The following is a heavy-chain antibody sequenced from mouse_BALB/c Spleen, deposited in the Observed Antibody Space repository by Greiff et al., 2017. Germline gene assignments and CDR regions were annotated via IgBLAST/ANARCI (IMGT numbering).Heavy chain of an antibody. Sequence: EVQLVESGGGLVQPGGSMKLSCVASGFTFSNYWMNWVRQSPEKGLEWVAEIRLKSNNYATHYAESVKGRFTISRDDSKSSVYLQMNNLRAEDTGIYDCTGVDYYAMDYWGQGTSVTVSS. J-gene: IGHJ4*01. CDR1: GFTFSNYW. CDR2: IRLKSNNYAT. V-gene: IGHV6-6*02. CDR3: TGVDYYAMDY.